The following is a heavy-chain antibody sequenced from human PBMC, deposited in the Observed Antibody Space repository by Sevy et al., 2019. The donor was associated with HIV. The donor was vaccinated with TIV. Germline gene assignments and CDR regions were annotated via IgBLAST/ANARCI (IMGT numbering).Heavy chain of an antibody. CDR1: GFTFSSYA. CDR3: ANPYTGVYAIGDY. J-gene: IGHJ4*02. CDR2: ISGSGGST. Sequence: GGSLRLSCAASGFTFSSYAMSWVRQAPGKGLEWVSTISGSGGSTYYADSVKGRFTISRDNSKNTLYLQMNSLRAEDTAAYYCANPYTGVYAIGDYWGQGTLVTVSS. D-gene: IGHD2-8*01. V-gene: IGHV3-23*01.